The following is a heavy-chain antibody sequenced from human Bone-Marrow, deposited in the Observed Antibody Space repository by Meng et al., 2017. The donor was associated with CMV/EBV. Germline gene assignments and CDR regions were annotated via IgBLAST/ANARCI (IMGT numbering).Heavy chain of an antibody. D-gene: IGHD3-10*01. CDR1: GGSISSSNW. Sequence: SETLSLTCAVSGGSISSSNWWSWVRQPPGKGLEWIGEIYHSGSTNYNPPLKSRVTISVDKSKNQFSLKLSSVTAADTAVYYCARNGITMVRGVDYYYYGMDVWGQGTTVTVSS. CDR3: ARNGITMVRGVDYYYYGMDV. CDR2: IYHSGST. J-gene: IGHJ6*02. V-gene: IGHV4-4*02.